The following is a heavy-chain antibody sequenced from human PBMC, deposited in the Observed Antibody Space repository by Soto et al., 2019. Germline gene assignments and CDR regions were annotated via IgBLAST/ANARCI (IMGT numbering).Heavy chain of an antibody. CDR3: ASQLTGDYYYYGMDV. D-gene: IGHD7-27*01. CDR1: GGTFSSYA. CDR2: IIPIFGTA. V-gene: IGHV1-69*12. Sequence: QVQLVQSGAEMKKPGSSVKVSCKASGGTFSSYAISWVRQAPGQGLEWMGGIIPIFGTADYAQKFQGRVTMTADESTSTAYMELSSLRSEDTAVYYCASQLTGDYYYYGMDVWGQGTTVTVSS. J-gene: IGHJ6*02.